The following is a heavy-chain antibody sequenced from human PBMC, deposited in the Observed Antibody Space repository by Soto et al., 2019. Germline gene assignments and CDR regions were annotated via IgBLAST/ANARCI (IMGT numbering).Heavy chain of an antibody. CDR1: GGSISSSSYY. Sequence: QLQLQESGPGLVKPSETLSLTCTVSGGSISSSSYYWGWIRQPPGKGLEWIGSIYYSGSTYYNPSLKSRVTISVDTSKNQFSLKLSSVTAADTAVYYCAQGTYSSSWRGHYFDYWGQGTLVTVSS. CDR3: AQGTYSSSWRGHYFDY. D-gene: IGHD6-13*01. CDR2: IYYSGST. V-gene: IGHV4-39*01. J-gene: IGHJ4*02.